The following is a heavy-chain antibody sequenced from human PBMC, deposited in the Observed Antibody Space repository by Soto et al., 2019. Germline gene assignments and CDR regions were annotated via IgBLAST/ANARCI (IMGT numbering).Heavy chain of an antibody. CDR1: GFTFLNFA. D-gene: IGHD2-2*01. CDR3: AKDLYRSATMPCFDH. Sequence: EVRLLESGGGLERPGGSLRLSCEASGFTFLNFAMAWVRQAPGKGLEWVSGISDSGETFYADSMEGRFTISRDNSRNTLYLQISSLRAEDTALYYCAKDLYRSATMPCFDHWGQGTRVTVSS. J-gene: IGHJ5*02. CDR2: ISDSGET. V-gene: IGHV3-23*01.